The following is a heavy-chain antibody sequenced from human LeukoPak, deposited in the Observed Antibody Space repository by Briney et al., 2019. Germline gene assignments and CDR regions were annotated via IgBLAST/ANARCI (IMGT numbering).Heavy chain of an antibody. Sequence: GGSLRLSCAASGFTFSSYSMNWVRQAPGKGLEWVSYISSSSTIYYADSVKGRFTISRDNAKNSLYLQMNSLRAEDTAVYYCARDRFDGWYDYWGQGTLVTVSS. CDR3: ARDRFDGWYDY. CDR1: GFTFSSYS. CDR2: ISSSSTI. V-gene: IGHV3-48*01. J-gene: IGHJ4*02. D-gene: IGHD6-19*01.